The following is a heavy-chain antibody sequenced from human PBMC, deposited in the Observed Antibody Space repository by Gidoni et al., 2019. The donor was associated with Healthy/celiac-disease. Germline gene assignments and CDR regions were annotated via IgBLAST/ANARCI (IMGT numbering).Heavy chain of an antibody. CDR2: IYYSGST. V-gene: IGHV4-61*01. CDR3: ARDIPYDYVWGSSWYFDY. J-gene: IGHJ4*02. CDR1: GGSVSSGSYY. D-gene: IGHD3-16*01. Sequence: QVQLQESGPGLVKPSETLSLTCTVSGGSVSSGSYYWSWIRQPPGKGLEWIGYIYYSGSTNYNPSLKSRVTISVDTSKNQFSLKLSSVTAADTAVYYCARDIPYDYVWGSSWYFDYWGQGTLVTVSS.